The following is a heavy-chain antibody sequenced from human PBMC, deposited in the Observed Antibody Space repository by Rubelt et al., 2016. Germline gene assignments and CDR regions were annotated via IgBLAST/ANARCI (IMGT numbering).Heavy chain of an antibody. CDR2: IRSKANSYAT. V-gene: IGHV3-73*01. Sequence: MNWVRQAPGKGLEWVGRIRSKANSYATAYAAPVKGRFTISRDDSKNTAYLQMNSLKTEDTAVYYCIREISHWGQGTLVTVSS. CDR3: IREISH. D-gene: IGHD2/OR15-2a*01. J-gene: IGHJ4*02.